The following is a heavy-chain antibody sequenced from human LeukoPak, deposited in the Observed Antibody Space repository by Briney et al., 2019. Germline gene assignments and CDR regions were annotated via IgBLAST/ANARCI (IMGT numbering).Heavy chain of an antibody. J-gene: IGHJ5*02. D-gene: IGHD2-15*01. Sequence: GGSLRLSCVASGFSLSGYWMYWVRQAPGKGLMYISRNNGDGSTTNYADVVKGRFTMSRDNVKNTLYPQMNSLRVEDTAVYYCARDPRNVGLAPWGQGTLVTVSS. CDR3: ARDPRNVGLAP. CDR1: GFSLSGYW. V-gene: IGHV3-74*01. CDR2: NNGDGSTT.